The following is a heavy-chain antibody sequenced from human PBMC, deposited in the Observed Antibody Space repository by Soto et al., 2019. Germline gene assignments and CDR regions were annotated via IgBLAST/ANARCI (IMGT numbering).Heavy chain of an antibody. CDR1: GDSVSSNSAA. Sequence: PSQTLSLTCAISGDSVSSNSAAWNWIRQSPSRGLEWLGRTYYRSKWYNDYAVSVKSRITINPDTSKNQFSLQLNSVTPEDTAVYYCAREARQRHDRFQMVYATLRGGWFDPWGQGTLVTVSS. CDR2: TYYRSKWYN. CDR3: AREARQRHDRFQMVYATLRGGWFDP. V-gene: IGHV6-1*01. J-gene: IGHJ5*02. D-gene: IGHD2-8*01.